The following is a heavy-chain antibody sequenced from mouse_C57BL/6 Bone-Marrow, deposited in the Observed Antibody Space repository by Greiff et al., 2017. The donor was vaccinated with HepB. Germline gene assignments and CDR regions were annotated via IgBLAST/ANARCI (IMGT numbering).Heavy chain of an antibody. Sequence: VHLVESGAELARPGASVKLSCKASGYTFTSYGISWVKQRTGQGLEWIGEIYPRSGNTYYNEKFKGKATLTADKSSSTAYMELRSLTSEDSAVYFCARKGGLRRRAMDYWGQGTSVTVSS. CDR1: GYTFTSYG. V-gene: IGHV1-81*01. D-gene: IGHD2-4*01. CDR3: ARKGGLRRRAMDY. CDR2: IYPRSGNT. J-gene: IGHJ4*01.